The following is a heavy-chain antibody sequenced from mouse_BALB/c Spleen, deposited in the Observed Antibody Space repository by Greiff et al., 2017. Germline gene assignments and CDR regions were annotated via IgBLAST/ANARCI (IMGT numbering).Heavy chain of an antibody. D-gene: IGHD2-1*01. CDR2: ISYSGST. CDR1: GYSITSDYA. J-gene: IGHJ3*01. V-gene: IGHV3-2*02. CDR3: ARWNGNYFAY. Sequence: EVQLVESGPGLVKPSQSLSLTCTVTGYSITSDYAWNWIRQFPGNKLEWMGYISYSGSTSYNPSLKSRISITRDTSKNQFFLQLNSVTTEDTATYYCARWNGNYFAYWGQGTLVTVSA.